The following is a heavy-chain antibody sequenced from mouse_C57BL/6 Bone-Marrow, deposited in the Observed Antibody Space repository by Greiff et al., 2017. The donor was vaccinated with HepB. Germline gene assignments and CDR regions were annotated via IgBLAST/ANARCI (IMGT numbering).Heavy chain of an antibody. CDR2: IRNKVNGYTT. CDR3: VKAVSSGSSYTWFAY. V-gene: IGHV7-4*01. D-gene: IGHD1-1*01. J-gene: IGHJ3*01. CDR1: GFVFIDYS. Sequence: EVQGVDSGGGLVQPGSSLRLSCAASGFVFIDYSMSWVRQLPGKAPAWLALIRNKVNGYTTDYSASVKGRFTISRDNSQNILYLQMNTLRAEDSATYYCVKAVSSGSSYTWFAYWGQGTLVTVSA.